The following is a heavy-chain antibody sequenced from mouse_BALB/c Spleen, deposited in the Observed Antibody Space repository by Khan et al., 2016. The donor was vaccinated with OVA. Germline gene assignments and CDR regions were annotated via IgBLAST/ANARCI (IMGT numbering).Heavy chain of an antibody. J-gene: IGHJ3*01. CDR1: GFTFSTYG. CDR3: ARLAYYYNSEGFAY. CDR2: ISSGGSYT. D-gene: IGHD1-1*01. Sequence: EVQLVESGGDLVKPGGSLKLSCAASGFTFSTYGMSWVRQTPDKRLEWVATISSGGSYTYYPDSVQGRFTISRDNAKNTLYLQMSSLKSEDTAMYYCARLAYYYNSEGFAYWGQGTLGTVSA. V-gene: IGHV5-6*01.